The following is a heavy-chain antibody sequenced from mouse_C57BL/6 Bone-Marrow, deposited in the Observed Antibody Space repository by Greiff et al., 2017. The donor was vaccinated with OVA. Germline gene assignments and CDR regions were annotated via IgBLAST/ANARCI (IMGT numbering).Heavy chain of an antibody. V-gene: IGHV1-7*01. CDR2: INPSSGYT. J-gene: IGHJ1*03. CDR3: ARTDYSNQGYFDV. D-gene: IGHD2-5*01. Sequence: VQLQQSGAELAKPGASVKLSCKASGYTFTSYWMHWVKQRPGQGLEWIGYINPSSGYTKYNQKFKDKATLTADKSSSTAYMQLSSLTYEDSAGYYGARTDYSNQGYFDVWGTGTTVTVSS. CDR1: GYTFTSYW.